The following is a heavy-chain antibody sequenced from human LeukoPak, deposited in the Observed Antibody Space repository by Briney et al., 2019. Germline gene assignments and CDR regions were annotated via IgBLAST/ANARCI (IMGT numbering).Heavy chain of an antibody. CDR2: MSGGGDTT. J-gene: IGHJ3*02. D-gene: IGHD6-13*01. Sequence: PGVSLRLSCAASGFTFNNYAMSWVRQAPGKGLEWVSAMSGGGDTTYYSDSVKGRFTISRDNSKNTLYLQMNSLRAEDTAVYYCARPDEQQLVRDAFDIWGQGTMVTVSS. CDR1: GFTFNNYA. V-gene: IGHV3-23*01. CDR3: ARPDEQQLVRDAFDI.